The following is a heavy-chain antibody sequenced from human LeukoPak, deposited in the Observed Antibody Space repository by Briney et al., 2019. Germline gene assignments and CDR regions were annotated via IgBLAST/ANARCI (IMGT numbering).Heavy chain of an antibody. CDR1: GGSISSYY. V-gene: IGHV4-59*01. CDR3: AREGTSGTRLNWFDH. J-gene: IGHJ5*02. D-gene: IGHD1-1*01. Sequence: KPPETPSLTCTVSGGSISSYYWSWIGQPPGKGLEWIGHIYGSESTNYNPSFEKRLTLSVDTSKNQLSLKLSSVTAADTAVYYCAREGTSGTRLNWFDHWGQRTLVTVSS. CDR2: IYGSEST.